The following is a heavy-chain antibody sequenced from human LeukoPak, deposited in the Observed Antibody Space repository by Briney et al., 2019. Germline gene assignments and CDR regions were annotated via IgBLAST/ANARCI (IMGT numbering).Heavy chain of an antibody. D-gene: IGHD3-3*02. Sequence: GGSLRLSCAASGFTFSNFWMSWVRQAPGRGLEGVANINQDGSEKYYVDSVEGRFTISRDNAKNSLYLQMNSLRAEDTAVYYCATQKPETCHFLSTSYTVTSYYYMDVWGRGTTVTVSS. V-gene: IGHV3-7*01. CDR1: GFTFSNFW. CDR2: INQDGSEK. J-gene: IGHJ6*03. CDR3: ATQKPETCHFLSTSYTVTSYYYMDV.